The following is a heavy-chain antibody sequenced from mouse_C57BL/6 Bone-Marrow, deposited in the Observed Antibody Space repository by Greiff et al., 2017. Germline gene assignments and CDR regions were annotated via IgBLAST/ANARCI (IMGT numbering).Heavy chain of an antibody. Sequence: EVKVEESGGDLVKPGGSLKLSCAASGFTFSSYGMSWVRQTPDKRLEWVATISSGGSYTYYPDSVKGRFTISRDNAKNTLYRQMSSLKSEDTAMYYCARQSYYSNYEAWFAYWGQGTLVTVSA. D-gene: IGHD2-5*01. CDR1: GFTFSSYG. V-gene: IGHV5-6*02. CDR3: ARQSYYSNYEAWFAY. CDR2: ISSGGSYT. J-gene: IGHJ3*01.